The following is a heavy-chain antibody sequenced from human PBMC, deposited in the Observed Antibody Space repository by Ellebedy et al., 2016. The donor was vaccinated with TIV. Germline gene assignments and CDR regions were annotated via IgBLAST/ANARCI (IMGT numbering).Heavy chain of an antibody. CDR2: ISTYNGNT. Sequence: AASVKVSCKASGYTFTGYGICWVRQAPGQGLEWMGWISTYNGNTNFAQKVQGRVTMTTDTSTSTAYMELRSLRSDDPAVYYCARERSGSGSYYNYFGMDVWGQGTTVTVSS. CDR3: ARERSGSGSYYNYFGMDV. J-gene: IGHJ6*02. CDR1: GYTFTGYG. D-gene: IGHD1-26*01. V-gene: IGHV1-18*04.